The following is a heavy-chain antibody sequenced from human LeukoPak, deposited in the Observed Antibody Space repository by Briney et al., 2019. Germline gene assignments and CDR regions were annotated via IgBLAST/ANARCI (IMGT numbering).Heavy chain of an antibody. D-gene: IGHD5-12*01. Sequence: GGSLGLSCAASGFTVSSNYMSWVRQAPGKGLEWVSVIYSGGSTYYADSVKGRFTISRDNSKNTLYLQMNSLRAEDTAVYYCARDSGRNYYYYMDVWGKGTTVTVSS. CDR2: IYSGGST. V-gene: IGHV3-66*02. CDR1: GFTVSSNY. J-gene: IGHJ6*03. CDR3: ARDSGRNYYYYMDV.